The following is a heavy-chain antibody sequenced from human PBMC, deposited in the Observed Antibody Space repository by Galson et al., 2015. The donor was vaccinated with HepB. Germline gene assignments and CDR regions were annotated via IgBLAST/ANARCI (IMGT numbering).Heavy chain of an antibody. V-gene: IGHV1-2*06. CDR1: GYTFTGFY. J-gene: IGHJ5*02. Sequence: SVKVSCKASGYTFTGFYIHWVRQAPGQGLEWMGRINPNSGVTKYAQNFQGRVSMTRDTSISTAYMELTSLNSDDTAVYYCARGWERGWFDPWGQGTLVTVSS. CDR3: ARGWERGWFDP. CDR2: INPNSGVT. D-gene: IGHD1-26*01.